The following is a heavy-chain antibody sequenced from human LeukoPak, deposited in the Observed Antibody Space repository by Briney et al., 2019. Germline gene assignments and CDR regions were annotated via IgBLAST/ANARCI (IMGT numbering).Heavy chain of an antibody. CDR2: IKSDGTSI. V-gene: IGHV3-74*01. D-gene: IGHD4-17*01. J-gene: IGHJ5*02. CDR3: EKSDYLDP. Sequence: PGGSLRLSCAASGFTLSSSWMNWVRQAPGKGLVWGARIKSDGTSINYADSVKGRFTISRDNAKNTLYLQMNSLRAEDTAVYYCEKSDYLDPWGQGALVTVSS. CDR1: GFTLSSSW.